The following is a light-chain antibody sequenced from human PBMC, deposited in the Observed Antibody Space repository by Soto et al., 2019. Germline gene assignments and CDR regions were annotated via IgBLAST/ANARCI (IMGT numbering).Light chain of an antibody. CDR3: QQYHTSWWT. J-gene: IGKJ1*01. CDR2: DAT. Sequence: MTQSPSILSASIGDRVTISCRASQSISVWLAWYQQKPGKAPRVLIFDATALESGVPSRFSGSGSGTEFTLTINNLQPDDFATYYCQQYHTSWWTFGQGTKVDIK. V-gene: IGKV1-5*01. CDR1: QSISVW.